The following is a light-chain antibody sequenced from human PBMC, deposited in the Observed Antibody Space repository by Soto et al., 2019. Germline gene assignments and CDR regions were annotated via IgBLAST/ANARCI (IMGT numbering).Light chain of an antibody. J-gene: IGKJ2*01. Sequence: DIVMTQSPLSLPVTPGEPASISCRSSQSLLHINGYTYLDWYLQKPGQSPQLLIYLGSSRASGVPDRFSGSGSGTDFTLKISRVEADDVGIYYCMQALQTPYTFGQGTKLEIK. V-gene: IGKV2-28*01. CDR1: QSLLHINGYTY. CDR3: MQALQTPYT. CDR2: LGS.